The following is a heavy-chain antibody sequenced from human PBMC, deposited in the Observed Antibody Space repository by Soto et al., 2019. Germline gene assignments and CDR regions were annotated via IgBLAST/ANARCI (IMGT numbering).Heavy chain of an antibody. Sequence: QVQLVQSGADVKKPGSSVKVSCQASGVTFSSETLGWVRQAPGQGLEWVGGIIPLFGTASYAQKFQGRVTITADESKSTVYMGLSSLRSDDTAVYFCATGLGENPARPFDGWGQGTLVTVSS. J-gene: IGHJ4*02. CDR1: GVTFSSET. D-gene: IGHD3-16*01. CDR3: ATGLGENPARPFDG. CDR2: IIPLFGTA. V-gene: IGHV1-69*01.